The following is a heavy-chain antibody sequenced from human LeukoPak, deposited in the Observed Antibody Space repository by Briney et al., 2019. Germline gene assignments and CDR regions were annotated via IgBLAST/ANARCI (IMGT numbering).Heavy chain of an antibody. V-gene: IGHV3-33*01. CDR1: GFTFSSYG. CDR3: ARDGYYYSGGSCYFDAFDI. J-gene: IGHJ3*02. CDR2: IWYDGSNK. Sequence: GRSLRLSCAASGFTFSSYGMHWVRQAPGKGLEWVAVIWYDGSNKYYADSVKGRFTISRDNSKNTLYLQMNSLRAEDTAVCYCARDGYYYSGGSCYFDAFDIWGQGTMVTVSS. D-gene: IGHD2-15*01.